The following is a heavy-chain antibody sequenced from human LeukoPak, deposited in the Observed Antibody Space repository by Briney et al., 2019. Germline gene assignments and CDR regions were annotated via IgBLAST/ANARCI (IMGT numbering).Heavy chain of an antibody. CDR3: ATYRQIQVPFEF. J-gene: IGHJ4*02. CDR2: VNPHSGGT. Sequence: GASVKVSCKASGYTFTDYYIHWVRQAPGHGLEWMGWVNPHSGGTNFAQGFRGKVTMTRDTSVTTAYLELNSLQSDDTATYYCATYRQIQVPFEFWGQGTLVTVSS. V-gene: IGHV1-2*02. CDR1: GYTFTDYY. D-gene: IGHD5-18*01.